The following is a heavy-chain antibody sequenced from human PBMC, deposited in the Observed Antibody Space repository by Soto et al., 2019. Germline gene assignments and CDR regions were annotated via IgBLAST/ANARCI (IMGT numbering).Heavy chain of an antibody. J-gene: IGHJ4*02. D-gene: IGHD1-26*01. CDR1: GFTFSDYY. CDR3: ARSRYSGSYFFDY. Sequence: GGSLRLSCAASGFTFSDYYMSWIRQAPGKGLEWVSYISSSGSTIYYADSVKGRFTISRDNAKNSLYLQMNSLRAEDTAVYYCARSRYSGSYFFDYWGQGILVTVSS. CDR2: ISSSGSTI. V-gene: IGHV3-11*01.